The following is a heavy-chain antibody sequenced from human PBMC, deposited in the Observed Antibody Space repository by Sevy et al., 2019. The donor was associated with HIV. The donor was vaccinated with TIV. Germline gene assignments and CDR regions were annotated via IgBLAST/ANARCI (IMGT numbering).Heavy chain of an antibody. J-gene: IGHJ4*02. V-gene: IGHV3-30*02. Sequence: GGCLRLSCAASGFSFRNYGMRWVRQAPGKGLEWVAFISNDGSNKYYADSVKGRFTISRDNSQNTLYLQVNNLRADDTAVFYCAKNIWTGYYVPHGYWGQGTLVTVSS. CDR2: ISNDGSNK. CDR1: GFSFRNYG. CDR3: AKNIWTGYYVPHGY. D-gene: IGHD3-9*01.